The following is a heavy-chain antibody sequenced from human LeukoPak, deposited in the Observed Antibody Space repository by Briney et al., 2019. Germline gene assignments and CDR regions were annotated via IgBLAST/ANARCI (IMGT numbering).Heavy chain of an antibody. D-gene: IGHD5-12*01. CDR3: ARISWSEYSGYGVFDY. CDR2: IYYSGTT. V-gene: IGHV4-39*01. J-gene: IGHJ4*02. Sequence: PSETLSLTCTVSGGSISSSSSYWGWIRQPPGKGLDYIGNIYYSGTTYYSPSLKSRVTISVDTSNNQFSLKLSSVTAADTAVYYCARISWSEYSGYGVFDYWGQGALVTVSS. CDR1: GGSISSSSSY.